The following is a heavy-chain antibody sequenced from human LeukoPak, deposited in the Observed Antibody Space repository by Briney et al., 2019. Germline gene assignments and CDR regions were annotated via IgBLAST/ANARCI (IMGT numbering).Heavy chain of an antibody. CDR1: GYTFTGYY. CDR2: INPNSGGT. V-gene: IGHV1-2*04. D-gene: IGHD3-3*01. J-gene: IGHJ4*02. Sequence: ASVTVSCKASGYTFTGYYMHWVRQAPGQGLEWMGWINPNSGGTNYAQKFQGWVTMTRDTSISTAYMELSRLRSDDTAVYYCARSSRVGFLEWLLFSFDYWGQGTLVTVSS. CDR3: ARSSRVGFLEWLLFSFDY.